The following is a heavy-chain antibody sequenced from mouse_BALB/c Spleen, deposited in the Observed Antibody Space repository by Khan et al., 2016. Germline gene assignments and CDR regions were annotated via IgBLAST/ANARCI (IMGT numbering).Heavy chain of an antibody. CDR2: ISYDGSN. V-gene: IGHV3-6*02. CDR1: GYSITSGYY. CDR3: ARDDLTGTFGY. J-gene: IGHJ3*01. Sequence: EVQLQESGPGLVKPSQSLSLTCSVTGYSITSGYYWNWIRQFPGNKLEWMGSISYDGSNNYNPSLKNRISITRDTAKNQFFLKLKSVTTEDTATYCCARDDLTGTFGYWGQGTLVTVSA. D-gene: IGHD4-1*01.